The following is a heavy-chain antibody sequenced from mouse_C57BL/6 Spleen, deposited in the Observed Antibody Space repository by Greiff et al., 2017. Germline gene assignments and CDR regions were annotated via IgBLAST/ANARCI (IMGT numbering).Heavy chain of an antibody. CDR1: GYTFTSYW. CDR3: ARRQLRPAWFAY. J-gene: IGHJ3*01. V-gene: IGHV1-50*01. Sequence: VQLQQPGAELVKPGASVKLSCKASGYTFTSYWMQWVKQRPGQGLEWIGEIDPSDSYTNYNQKFKGKATLTVDTSSSTAYMQLSSLTSEDSAVYYCARRQLRPAWFAYWGQGTLVTVSA. D-gene: IGHD3-2*02. CDR2: IDPSDSYT.